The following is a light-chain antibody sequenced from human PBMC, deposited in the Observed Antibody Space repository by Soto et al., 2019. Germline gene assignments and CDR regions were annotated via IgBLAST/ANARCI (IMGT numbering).Light chain of an antibody. V-gene: IGKV3-15*01. J-gene: IGKJ1*01. Sequence: EIVMTQSPATLSVSPWERATLSCRASQSVSSNLAWYQQKPGQAPRLLIYGASTRATGIPARFSGSGSGTEITLTINSLQSEDFAVYYCQEYDNWPPEGTFGQGTKVDIK. CDR3: QEYDNWPPEGT. CDR2: GAS. CDR1: QSVSSN.